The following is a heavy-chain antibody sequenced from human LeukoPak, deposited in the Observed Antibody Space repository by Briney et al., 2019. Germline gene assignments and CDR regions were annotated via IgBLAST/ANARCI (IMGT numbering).Heavy chain of an antibody. Sequence: GGSLRLSCAASGFTFSNYAMTWVRQAPGKGLEWVSAIGGSAGSTYYADPVKGRFTISRDNSKDILYLQMNSLRVDDTAVYYCAKGQYTSGWNGDYWGQGTLVTVSS. CDR1: GFTFSNYA. J-gene: IGHJ4*02. CDR2: IGGSAGST. CDR3: AKGQYTSGWNGDY. V-gene: IGHV3-23*01. D-gene: IGHD6-19*01.